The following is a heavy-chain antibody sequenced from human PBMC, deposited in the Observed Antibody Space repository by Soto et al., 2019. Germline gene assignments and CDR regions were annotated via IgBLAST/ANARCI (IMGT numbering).Heavy chain of an antibody. CDR1: GYTFTGYY. Sequence: ASVKVSCKASGYTFTGYYMHWVRQAPGQGREWMGWINPNNGGTNYAQKFQGRVTMTRDTSISTAYMELSRLRSDDTAVYYCARGGGYCRGTRCYTDYYYYGMDVWGQGXTVTVSS. D-gene: IGHD2-2*02. CDR3: ARGGGYCRGTRCYTDYYYYGMDV. V-gene: IGHV1-2*02. J-gene: IGHJ6*02. CDR2: INPNNGGT.